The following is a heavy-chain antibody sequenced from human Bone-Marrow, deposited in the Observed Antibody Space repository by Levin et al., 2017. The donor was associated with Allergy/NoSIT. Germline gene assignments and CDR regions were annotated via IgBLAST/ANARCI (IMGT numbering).Heavy chain of an antibody. J-gene: IGHJ4*02. D-gene: IGHD6-19*01. Sequence: GESLKISCAASGFSFSSYWMHWVRQGPGKGLGWVSRINSDGSSTRYADSVKGRFTISRDNAKNTLYLQMNSLRAEDTAVYYCARVAARPVAGLDYWGQGTLVTVSS. CDR1: GFSFSSYW. CDR3: ARVAARPVAGLDY. CDR2: INSDGSST. V-gene: IGHV3-74*01.